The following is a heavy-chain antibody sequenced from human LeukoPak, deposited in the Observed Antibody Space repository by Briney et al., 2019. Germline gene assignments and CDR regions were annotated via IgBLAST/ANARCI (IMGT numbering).Heavy chain of an antibody. CDR1: GGTFSSYA. V-gene: IGHV1-69*13. Sequence: SVKVSCKASGGTFSSYAISWVRQAPGQGLEWMGGIMPIFGTANYAQKLQGRVTITADESTSTAYMELSSLRSEDTAVYYCARQIVKGIMRDKIDYWGQGTLVTVSS. CDR2: IMPIFGTA. J-gene: IGHJ4*02. D-gene: IGHD5-24*01. CDR3: ARQIVKGIMRDKIDY.